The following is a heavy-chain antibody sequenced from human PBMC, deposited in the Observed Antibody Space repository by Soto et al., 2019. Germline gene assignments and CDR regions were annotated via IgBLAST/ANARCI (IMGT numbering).Heavy chain of an antibody. D-gene: IGHD6-13*01. J-gene: IGHJ4*02. CDR3: ARKSLSSSWDFDY. Sequence: QVQLVQSGAEVKKPGASVKVSCKASGYTFTGYYMHWVRQAPGQGLEWMGWINPNSGGTNYAQKFQGRVTMTWDTSISTAYMELSRLRSDNTAVYYCARKSLSSSWDFDYWGQGTLVTVSS. V-gene: IGHV1-2*02. CDR2: INPNSGGT. CDR1: GYTFTGYY.